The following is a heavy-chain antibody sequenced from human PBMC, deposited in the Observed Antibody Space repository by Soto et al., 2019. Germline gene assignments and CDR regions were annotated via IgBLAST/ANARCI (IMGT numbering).Heavy chain of an antibody. J-gene: IGHJ4*02. Sequence: EVQLVESGGGLVQPGRSLRLSCAASGFTFDDYAMHWVRQAPGKGLEWVSGISWNSGSIGYADSVKGRFTISRDNAKNSLYLQMNSLRAEDTALYYCAKDIGAGTMGAIFDYWGQGTLVTVSS. V-gene: IGHV3-9*01. D-gene: IGHD6-19*01. CDR2: ISWNSGSI. CDR1: GFTFDDYA. CDR3: AKDIGAGTMGAIFDY.